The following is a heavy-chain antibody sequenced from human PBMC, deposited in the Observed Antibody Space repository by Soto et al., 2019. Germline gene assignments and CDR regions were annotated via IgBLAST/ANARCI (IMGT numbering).Heavy chain of an antibody. CDR2: ISYDGDHK. CDR3: ARDPAAQDNDNLTGCFHFDY. V-gene: IGHV3-30-3*01. J-gene: IGHJ4*02. D-gene: IGHD3-9*01. CDR1: GFSFSTYA. Sequence: QVQLVESGGGVVQPGRSLRLSCAASGFSFSTYAMHWVRQTPGKGLEWVAVISYDGDHKYYTDSVKGRFTISRDNSKNALYLLMNSLRSEDTAIYYCARDPAAQDNDNLTGCFHFDYWGQGTLVTVSS.